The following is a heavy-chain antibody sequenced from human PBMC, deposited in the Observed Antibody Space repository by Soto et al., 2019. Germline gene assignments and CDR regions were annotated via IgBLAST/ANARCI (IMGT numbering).Heavy chain of an antibody. CDR3: ARAGNGGYLEN. CDR1: VDSVSSNSAA. CDR2: TYYRSKWYF. D-gene: IGHD2-8*01. V-gene: IGHV6-1*01. Sequence: SXTLSLTCAISVDSVSSNSAAWIWISQSPSRGLEWLGRTYYRSKWYFGYSPSVKSRITIKPDTSKNHFSLQLNSVTPEDTAVYYCARAGNGGYLENWRQGTLVTVSS. J-gene: IGHJ4*02.